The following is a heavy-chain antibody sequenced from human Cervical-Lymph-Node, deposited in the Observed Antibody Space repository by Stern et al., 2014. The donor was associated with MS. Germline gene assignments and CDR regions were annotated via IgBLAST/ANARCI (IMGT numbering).Heavy chain of an antibody. V-gene: IGHV4-4*07. J-gene: IGHJ4*02. CDR1: GGSMNGYY. D-gene: IGHD5-24*01. Sequence: QLQLQESGPGLVKPSETLSLTCTVSGGSMNGYYWSWIRQPPGKGLECIGRIYYRGRGNINYSPSLKSRLTMSVDTSRNQFSLNLTSVTAADTAVYYCARENGHTFDYWGEGTLVTVSS. CDR2: IYYRGRGNI. CDR3: ARENGHTFDY.